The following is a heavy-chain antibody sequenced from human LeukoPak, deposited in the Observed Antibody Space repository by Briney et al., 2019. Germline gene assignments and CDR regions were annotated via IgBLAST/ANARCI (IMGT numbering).Heavy chain of an antibody. V-gene: IGHV5-51*01. CDR2: IYPGDSDT. D-gene: IGHD6-19*01. CDR1: GYRFTTSW. Sequence: GEPLKISCEASGYRFTTSWIGWVRQMPGKGLEWMGIIYPGDSDTRYSPSFQGQVTISADKSISTAYLQWSSLKASDTAMYYCARHGSSGWDTNFDYWGQGTLVTVSS. CDR3: ARHGSSGWDTNFDY. J-gene: IGHJ4*02.